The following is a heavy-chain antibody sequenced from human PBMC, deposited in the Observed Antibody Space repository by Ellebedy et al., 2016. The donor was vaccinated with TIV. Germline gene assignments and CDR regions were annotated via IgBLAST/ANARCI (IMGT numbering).Heavy chain of an antibody. CDR2: ISTTDGT. J-gene: IGHJ4*02. CDR1: ESTFSSYG. V-gene: IGHV3-23*01. Sequence: GESLKISCEASESTFSSYGMSSVRQAPGQGLEWVSSISTTDGTHYADSVKGRFTISRDNPKNTLYLQMNSLRVEDTAVYYGATQLWNTEFWGQGTLVIVSS. CDR3: ATQLWNTEF. D-gene: IGHD5-24*01.